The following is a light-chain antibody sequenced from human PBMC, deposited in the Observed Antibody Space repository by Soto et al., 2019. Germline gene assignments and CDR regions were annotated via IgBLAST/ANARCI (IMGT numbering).Light chain of an antibody. J-gene: IGKJ1*01. CDR3: QHYNSYSEP. CDR1: QTISSW. Sequence: DIQMTQSPSTLSGSVGDRVTITCRASQTISSWLAWYQQKPGKAPKLLIYEASTLKSGVPSRFSGSGSGTEFTLTISSLQPDDFATYYCQHYNSYSEPFGQGTKVDIK. CDR2: EAS. V-gene: IGKV1-5*03.